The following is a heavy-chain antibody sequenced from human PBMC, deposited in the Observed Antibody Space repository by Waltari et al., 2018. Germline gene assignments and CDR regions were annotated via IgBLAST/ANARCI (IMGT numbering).Heavy chain of an antibody. Sequence: EVHLVESGGGLVQPGGSLRLSCVASGFTFSDYWMSWVRQAPGKGLEWLVNIQEDGGTKNDVDSVKGRFTISRDNAKNSLYLQMNSLRAEDTAVYYCATNDGWSPGGNYWGQGTLVTVSS. CDR3: ATNDGWSPGGNY. V-gene: IGHV3-7*01. CDR1: GFTFSDYW. CDR2: IQEDGGTK. D-gene: IGHD6-19*01. J-gene: IGHJ4*02.